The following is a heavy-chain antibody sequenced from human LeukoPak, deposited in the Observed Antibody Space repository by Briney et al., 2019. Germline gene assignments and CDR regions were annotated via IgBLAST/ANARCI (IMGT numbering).Heavy chain of an antibody. D-gene: IGHD1-1*01. CDR1: GFTFADHA. CDR2: INWDNDGI. V-gene: IGHV3-9*01. Sequence: GTSLRLSCVASGFTFADHAMHWVRRAPGQGLEWVTGINWDNDGIVYAASVRGRFTVSRDNAKNTLYLQMNRLRPEDTAFYYCARDDYNTLGYNFHYWGQGTLVTVSS. CDR3: ARDDYNTLGYNFHY. J-gene: IGHJ4*02.